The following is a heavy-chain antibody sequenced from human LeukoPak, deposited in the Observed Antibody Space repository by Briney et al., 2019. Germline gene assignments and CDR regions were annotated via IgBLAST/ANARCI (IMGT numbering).Heavy chain of an antibody. CDR3: ARGPSFDWISGEVDY. Sequence: GGSLRLSCAASGVTFSSNWMHWARQAPGKGLVWVSRINSDGSSTSYADSVKGRFTISRDNAKNTLYLQMNSLRAEDTAVYYCARGPSFDWISGEVDYWGQGTLVTVSS. D-gene: IGHD3-9*01. V-gene: IGHV3-74*01. CDR1: GVTFSSNW. J-gene: IGHJ4*02. CDR2: INSDGSST.